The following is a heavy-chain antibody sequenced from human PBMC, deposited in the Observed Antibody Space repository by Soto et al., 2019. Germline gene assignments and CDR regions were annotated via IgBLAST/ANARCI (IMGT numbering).Heavy chain of an antibody. CDR2: IWYDGSNK. D-gene: IGHD1-26*01. V-gene: IGHV3-33*01. Sequence: QVQLVESGGGVVQPGRSLRLSCAASGFTFSTYGMHWVRQAPGKGLEWVAVIWYDGSNKYYADSVTGRFTISRDNSKSTLYLQMNSLRAEDTAVYYCARDHLLGNSFDYWGQGSLVTVSS. CDR3: ARDHLLGNSFDY. CDR1: GFTFSTYG. J-gene: IGHJ4*02.